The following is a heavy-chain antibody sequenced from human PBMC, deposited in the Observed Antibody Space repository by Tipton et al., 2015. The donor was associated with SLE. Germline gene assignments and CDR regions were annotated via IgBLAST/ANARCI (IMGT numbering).Heavy chain of an antibody. D-gene: IGHD6-19*01. CDR1: GGSLSSYF. J-gene: IGHJ6*02. Sequence: TLSLTCTVSGGSLSSYFWSWVRQAPGKGLEWIASIHYRGALYYDPSLESRVTISVDLSNNQFSLRVTSVTAADMAKYYCARHAGIAVMGYGVDGWGPANTVLVSS. CDR3: ARHAGIAVMGYGVDG. V-gene: IGHV4-59*08. CDR2: IHYRGAL.